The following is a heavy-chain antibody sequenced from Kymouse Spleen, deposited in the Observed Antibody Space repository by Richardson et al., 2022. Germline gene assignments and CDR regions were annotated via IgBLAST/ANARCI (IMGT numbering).Heavy chain of an antibody. D-gene: IGHD6-13*01. Sequence: QVQLQQWGAGLLKPSETLSLTCAVYGGSFSGYYWSWIRQPPGKGLEWIGEINHSGSTNYNPSLKSRVTISVDTSKNQFSLKLSSVTAADTAVYYCARGDSSSCIDYWGQGTLVTVSS. CDR3: ARGDSSSCIDY. V-gene: IGHV4-34*01. CDR1: GGSFSGYY. CDR2: INHSGST. J-gene: IGHJ4*02.